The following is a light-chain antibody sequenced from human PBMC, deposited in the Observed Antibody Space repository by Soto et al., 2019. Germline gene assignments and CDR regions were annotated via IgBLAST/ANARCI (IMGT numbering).Light chain of an antibody. CDR3: QCYDSILRGV. CDR2: GNS. V-gene: IGLV1-40*01. J-gene: IGLJ2*01. CDR1: SSNIGAGYD. Sequence: QSVLTQPPSVSGAPGQRVTISCTGSSSNIGAGYDVQWYQQLPGTAPKLLIYGNSNRPSGVPDRFSGSKSGTSASLAITGLQAEDEADYYCQCYDSILRGVFGGGTKLTVL.